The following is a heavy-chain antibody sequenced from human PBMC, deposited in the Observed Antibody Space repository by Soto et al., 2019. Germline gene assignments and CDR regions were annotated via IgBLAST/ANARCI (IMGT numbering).Heavy chain of an antibody. J-gene: IGHJ3*02. Sequence: EVQLLESGGGLVQPGGSLRLSCAASGFTFSSYAMSWVRQAPGKGLEWVSAISGSGGSTYYADSVKGRFTISRDNSKNTLYLQMNSLRAEETAVYYCAKDITIFGVGGDIWGQGTMVTVSS. D-gene: IGHD3-3*01. V-gene: IGHV3-23*01. CDR3: AKDITIFGVGGDI. CDR2: ISGSGGST. CDR1: GFTFSSYA.